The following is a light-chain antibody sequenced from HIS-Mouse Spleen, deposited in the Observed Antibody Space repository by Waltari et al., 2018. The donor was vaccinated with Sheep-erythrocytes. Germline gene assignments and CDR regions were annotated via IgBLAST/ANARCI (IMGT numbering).Light chain of an antibody. CDR1: TLGAKY. CDR3: QTWGTGIHVV. Sequence: SYSLTQPPSLSVSPRQTASITCPGETLGAKYACWYQQKPGQYPVLVIYQESKRPSGIPERFSGSNSGNTATLTISGTQAMDEADYYCQTWGTGIHVVFGGGTKLTVL. J-gene: IGLJ2*01. V-gene: IGLV3-1*01. CDR2: QES.